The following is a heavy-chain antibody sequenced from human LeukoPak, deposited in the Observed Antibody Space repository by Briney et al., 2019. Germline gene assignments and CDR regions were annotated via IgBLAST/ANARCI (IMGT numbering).Heavy chain of an antibody. V-gene: IGHV3-30*04. Sequence: GGPPRLSCAASGFTPSIYTTHGGPEAPREGVWWGMVISYDGNTKYYTDSVKGRFTISRDNSNNTLYLQMNSLRAEDTALYYCARRIAAAATGNYYSYGMEVWGQGTTVTVSS. D-gene: IGHD6-13*01. J-gene: IGHJ6*02. CDR1: GFTPSIYT. CDR2: ISYDGNTK. CDR3: ARRIAAAATGNYYSYGMEV.